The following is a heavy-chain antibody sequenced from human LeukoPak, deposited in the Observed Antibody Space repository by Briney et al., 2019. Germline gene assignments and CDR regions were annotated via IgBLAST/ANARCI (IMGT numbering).Heavy chain of an antibody. J-gene: IGHJ6*03. CDR3: ANEDVYYYYMDV. Sequence: GGSLRLSCAASGFTFSNYAMSWVRQAPGKGLEWVSAISGSGGTTYYADSVKGRFTISRDNSKNTVYLQMNSLTAEDTAVYYCANEDVYYYYMDVWGKGTTVTVSS. CDR2: ISGSGGTT. CDR1: GFTFSNYA. V-gene: IGHV3-23*01.